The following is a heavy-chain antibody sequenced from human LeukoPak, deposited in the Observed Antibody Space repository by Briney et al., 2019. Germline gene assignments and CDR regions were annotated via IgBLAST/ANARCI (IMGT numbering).Heavy chain of an antibody. Sequence: GGSLRLSCAASGFTFTSYWMDWVRQIPGKGPEWVASIKHDGSDIYYLHSVKGRFTISRDNAKNSLYLQMSSLKASDTAMYYCARSYHDIYMVRGVPFDYWGQGTLVTVSS. V-gene: IGHV3-7*03. D-gene: IGHD3-10*01. J-gene: IGHJ4*02. CDR3: ARSYHDIYMVRGVPFDY. CDR1: GFTFTSYW. CDR2: IKHDGSDI.